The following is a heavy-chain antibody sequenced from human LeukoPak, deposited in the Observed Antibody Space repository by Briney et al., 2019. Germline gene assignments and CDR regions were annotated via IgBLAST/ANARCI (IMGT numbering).Heavy chain of an antibody. V-gene: IGHV3-30*18. CDR3: AKDHSTGYSSSWYYFDY. D-gene: IGHD6-13*01. Sequence: PGRSLRLSCAASGFTFSSYGMHWVRQAPGKGLEWVAVISYDGSNKYYADSVKGRFTISRDNSKNTLYLQMNSLRAEDTAVYYCAKDHSTGYSSSWYYFDYWGQGTLVTVSS. J-gene: IGHJ4*02. CDR2: ISYDGSNK. CDR1: GFTFSSYG.